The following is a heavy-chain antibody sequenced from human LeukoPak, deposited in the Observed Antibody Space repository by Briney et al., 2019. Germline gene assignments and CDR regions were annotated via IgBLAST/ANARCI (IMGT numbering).Heavy chain of an antibody. J-gene: IGHJ6*02. CDR2: ISTSSVI. CDR1: GFIFSSYN. D-gene: IGHD3-10*01. CDR3: ARVRGVHYDIDV. V-gene: IGHV3-48*02. Sequence: PGGSLRLSCAASGFIFSSYNMNWVRQAPGQGLEWVSYISTSSVIYYADSVKGRFTISRDDAKNSLYLQMNSLRDEDTAVYCCARVRGVHYDIDVWGQGTTVTVSS.